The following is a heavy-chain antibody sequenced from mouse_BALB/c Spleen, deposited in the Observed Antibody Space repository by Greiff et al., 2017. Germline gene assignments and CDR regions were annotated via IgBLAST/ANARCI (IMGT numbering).Heavy chain of an antibody. V-gene: IGHV3-2*02. CDR3: ASFYYDYDGFDY. CDR2: ISYSGST. CDR1: GYSITSDYA. Sequence: VQLQQSGPGLVKPSQSLSLTCTVSGYSITSDYAWNWIRQFPGNNLEWMGYISYSGSTSYNPSLKSRISITRDTSKNQFFLQLNSVTTEDTATYYCASFYYDYDGFDYWGQGTTLTVSS. D-gene: IGHD2-4*01. J-gene: IGHJ2*01.